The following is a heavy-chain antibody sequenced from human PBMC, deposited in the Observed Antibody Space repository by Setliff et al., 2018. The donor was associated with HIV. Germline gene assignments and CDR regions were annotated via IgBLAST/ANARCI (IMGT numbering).Heavy chain of an antibody. CDR2: IYPGDSDT. J-gene: IGHJ4*02. V-gene: IGHV5-51*01. Sequence: GESLKISCQASGYSFTNYWIGWVRQMPGKGLEWMGVIYPGDSDTRYSPSFQGQVTISADRSITTAYLKWSSLKVSDTAMYYCIRRRRAPGTYDLWGQGTLVTVSS. CDR1: GYSFTNYW. CDR3: IRRRRAPGTYDL. D-gene: IGHD3-3*01.